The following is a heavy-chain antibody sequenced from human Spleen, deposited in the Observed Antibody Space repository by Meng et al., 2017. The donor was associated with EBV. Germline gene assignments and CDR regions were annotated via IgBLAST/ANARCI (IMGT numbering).Heavy chain of an antibody. CDR2: IYHSGST. CDR1: GGSISSSNW. V-gene: IGHV4-4*02. D-gene: IGHD3-22*01. CDR3: ARGLGGHYPTMEY. J-gene: IGHJ4*02. Sequence: VQRQESGPWLVKPSGTLSLTCAGSGGSISSSNWWSWVRQTPGKGLEWIGEIYHSGSTSYNPSLESRVTISIDKSDNQFSLKLTSVTAADTAVYYCARGLGGHYPTMEYWGQGTLVTVSS.